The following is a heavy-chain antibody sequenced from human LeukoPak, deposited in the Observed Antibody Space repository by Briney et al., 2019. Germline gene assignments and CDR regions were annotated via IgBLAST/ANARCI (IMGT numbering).Heavy chain of an antibody. D-gene: IGHD4-17*01. Sequence: PGRSLRLPCAASGFTFSSYGMHWVRQAPGKGLEWVAVIWYDGSNKYYADSVKGRFTISRDNSKNTLYLQMNSLRAEDTAVYYCARVTVTTETYYYYYMDVWGQGTLVTVSS. J-gene: IGHJ6*03. CDR2: IWYDGSNK. V-gene: IGHV3-33*01. CDR1: GFTFSSYG. CDR3: ARVTVTTETYYYYYMDV.